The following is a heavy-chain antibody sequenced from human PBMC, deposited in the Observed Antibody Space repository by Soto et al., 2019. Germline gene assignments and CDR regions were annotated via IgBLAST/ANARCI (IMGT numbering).Heavy chain of an antibody. J-gene: IGHJ4*02. CDR1: GGSISSGGYS. V-gene: IGHV4-30-2*01. Sequence: SETLSLTCAVSGGSISSGGYSWSWIRQPPGKGLEWIGYIYHSGSTYYNPSLKTRATISVDKSRNQFSLQLTSVTAADTALYFCARHDNMTLGSQYLDSWGPGTRVTVSS. CDR2: IYHSGST. D-gene: IGHD1-1*01. CDR3: ARHDNMTLGSQYLDS.